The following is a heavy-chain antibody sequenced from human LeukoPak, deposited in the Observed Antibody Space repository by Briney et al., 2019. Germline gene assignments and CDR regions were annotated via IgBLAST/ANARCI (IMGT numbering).Heavy chain of an antibody. CDR3: ARELSAAGRWGAFDI. J-gene: IGHJ3*02. D-gene: IGHD6-13*01. CDR2: INPNSGDT. CDR1: GYTFTGYY. Sequence: ASVKVSCKASGYTFTGYYMHWVRQAPGQGLEWMGWINPNSGDTNYAQKFQGRVTMTRDTSISTAYMELSRLRSDDTAVYYCARELSAAGRWGAFDIWGQGATVTVSS. V-gene: IGHV1-2*02.